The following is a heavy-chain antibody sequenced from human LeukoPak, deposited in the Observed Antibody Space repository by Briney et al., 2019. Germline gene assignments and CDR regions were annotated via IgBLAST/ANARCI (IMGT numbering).Heavy chain of an antibody. J-gene: IGHJ4*02. D-gene: IGHD6-13*01. CDR3: ARAGANGIEAAGSLRY. Sequence: SETLSLTCAVSGGVFSTYYWSWIRQSPGKGLEWIGFIYYTGTTNYNPSLKSRVTISVDTSKNQFSLKLSSVTAADTAVYYCARAGANGIEAAGSLRYWGQGTLVTVSS. V-gene: IGHV4-59*01. CDR1: GGVFSTYY. CDR2: IYYTGTT.